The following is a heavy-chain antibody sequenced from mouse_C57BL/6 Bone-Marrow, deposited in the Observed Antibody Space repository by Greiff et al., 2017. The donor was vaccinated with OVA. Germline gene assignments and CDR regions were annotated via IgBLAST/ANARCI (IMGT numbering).Heavy chain of an antibody. D-gene: IGHD1-1*01. CDR1: GFNIKNTY. Sequence: EVKLVESVAELVRPGASVKLSCTASGFNIKNTYMHWVKQRPEQGLEWIGRIDPANGNTKYAPKFQGKATITADTSSNTAYLQLSSLTSEDTAIYYCARYPFITTRSMDYWGQGTSVTVSS. V-gene: IGHV14-3*01. CDR2: IDPANGNT. CDR3: ARYPFITTRSMDY. J-gene: IGHJ4*01.